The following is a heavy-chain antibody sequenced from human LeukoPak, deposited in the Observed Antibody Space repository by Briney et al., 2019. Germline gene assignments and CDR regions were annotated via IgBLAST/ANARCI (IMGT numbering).Heavy chain of an antibody. V-gene: IGHV4-39*01. D-gene: IGHD2-15*01. CDR2: IYYSGGT. CDR1: GGSISSSSYY. Sequence: PSETLSLTCTVSGGSISSSSYYWGWIRQPPGKGLEWIGSIYYSGGTYYNPSLKSRVTISVDTSKNQFSRKLSSVTAADTAVYYCARLVRLAGDFDYWGQGTLVTVSS. CDR3: ARLVRLAGDFDY. J-gene: IGHJ4*02.